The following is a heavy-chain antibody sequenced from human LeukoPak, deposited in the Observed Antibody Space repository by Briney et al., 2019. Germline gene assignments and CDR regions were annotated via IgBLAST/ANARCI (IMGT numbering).Heavy chain of an antibody. V-gene: IGHV1-18*01. CDR1: GYTFTSYG. CDR3: ARDRSLLWFGELLSGDY. Sequence: ASVKVSCKASGYTFTSYGISWVRQAPGQGLEWMGWISAYNGNTNCAQKLQGRVTMTTDTSTSTAYMELRSLRSDDTAVYYCARDRSLLWFGELLSGDYWGQGTLVTVSS. CDR2: ISAYNGNT. D-gene: IGHD3-10*01. J-gene: IGHJ4*02.